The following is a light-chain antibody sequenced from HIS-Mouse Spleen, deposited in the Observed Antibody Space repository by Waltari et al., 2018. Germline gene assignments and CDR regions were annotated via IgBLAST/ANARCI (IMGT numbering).Light chain of an antibody. CDR3: GTWDSSLSAWV. V-gene: IGLV1-51*01. J-gene: IGLJ3*02. CDR1: SPNIGNNY. CDR2: DNN. Sequence: QSVLTQPPSVSAAPGQTVTIPCSGSSPNIGNNYVSWYQQLPGTAPKRLIYDNNKRPSGIPDRFSGSKSGTSATLGITGLQTGDEADYYCGTWDSSLSAWVFGGGTKLTVL.